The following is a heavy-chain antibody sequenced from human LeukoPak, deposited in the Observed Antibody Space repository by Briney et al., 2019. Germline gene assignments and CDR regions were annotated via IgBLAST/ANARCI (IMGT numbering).Heavy chain of an antibody. J-gene: IGHJ4*02. CDR3: ARDHRATIDY. CDR1: GFTFSSYA. V-gene: IGHV3-30-3*01. Sequence: GGSLRLSCAASGFTFSSYAMQWVRQAPGKGLEWVAVISYDGSNKYYADSVKGRFTISRDNSKNTLYLQMNSLRAEDTAVYYCARDHRATIDYWGQGTLVTVSS. D-gene: IGHD1-26*01. CDR2: ISYDGSNK.